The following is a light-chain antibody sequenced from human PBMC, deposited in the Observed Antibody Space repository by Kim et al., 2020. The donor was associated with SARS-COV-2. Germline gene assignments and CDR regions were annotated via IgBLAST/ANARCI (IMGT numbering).Light chain of an antibody. J-gene: IGKJ2*01. CDR1: PTINRNV. V-gene: IGKV3-20*01. Sequence: FARGDRATLSCRTSPTINRNVLAWYQQKPDHPPRLLIYGTSTRATDIPDSFSGGGSATEFTLTINSLEPEDFTFYYCHQYGESPYTFGQGTKLEI. CDR2: GTS. CDR3: HQYGESPYT.